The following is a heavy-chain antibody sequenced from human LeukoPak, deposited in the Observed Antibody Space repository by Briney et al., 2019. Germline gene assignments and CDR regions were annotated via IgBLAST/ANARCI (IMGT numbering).Heavy chain of an antibody. CDR3: ARDQGDEYSSSWQYFDY. D-gene: IGHD6-13*01. CDR2: IYYSGST. Sequence: SETLSLTCTVSGGSISSSSYYWGWIRQPPGKGLEWIGSIYYSGSTYYNPSLKSRVTISVDTSKNQFSLKLSSETAADTAVYYCARDQGDEYSSSWQYFDYWGQGTLVTVSS. V-gene: IGHV4-39*07. CDR1: GGSISSSSYY. J-gene: IGHJ4*02.